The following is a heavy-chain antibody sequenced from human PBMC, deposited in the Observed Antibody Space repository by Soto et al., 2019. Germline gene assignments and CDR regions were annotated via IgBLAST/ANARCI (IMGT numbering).Heavy chain of an antibody. CDR1: GDSISGSQW. CDR2: ISHTGTT. CDR3: ARDQYDFRSGSYYYAMEV. Sequence: SETLSLTCAVSGDSISGSQWWSWVRLPPGKGLEWIGEISHTGTTNYNPSLKSRVTMSVDTSRDQVSLRLRSVTRADTAVYYCARDQYDFRSGSYYYAMEVWGQGTKVTVSS. V-gene: IGHV4-4*02. J-gene: IGHJ6*02. D-gene: IGHD3-3*01.